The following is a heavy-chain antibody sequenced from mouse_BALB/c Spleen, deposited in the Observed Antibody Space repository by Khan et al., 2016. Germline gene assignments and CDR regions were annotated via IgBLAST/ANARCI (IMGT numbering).Heavy chain of an antibody. D-gene: IGHD1-1*01. CDR1: GFDFSRYW. CDR2: INPDSSTI. CDR3: ARRGYYGYWCFDV. Sequence: EVKLLESGGGLVQPGGSLKLSCAASGFDFSRYWMTWVRQAPGKGLEWIGDINPDSSTINYTPSLKDKFIISRDNAKNTLYLQMSNVRSEDTALYYCARRGYYGYWCFDVWGAGTTVTVSS. V-gene: IGHV4-1*02. J-gene: IGHJ1*01.